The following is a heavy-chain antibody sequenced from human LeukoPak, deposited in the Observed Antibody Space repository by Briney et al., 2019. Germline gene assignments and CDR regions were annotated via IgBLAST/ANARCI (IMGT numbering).Heavy chain of an antibody. J-gene: IGHJ4*02. V-gene: IGHV3-48*01. CDR1: GFTFSSYS. CDR2: ISSSSTI. CDR3: ARDWTPDFWSGYYDTGTDY. D-gene: IGHD3-3*01. Sequence: PGGSLRLSCAASGFTFSSYSMNWVRQAPGKGLEWVSYISSSSTIYYADSVKGRFTISRDNAKNSLYLQMNSLRAEDTAVYYCARDWTPDFWSGYYDTGTDYWGQGTLVTVSS.